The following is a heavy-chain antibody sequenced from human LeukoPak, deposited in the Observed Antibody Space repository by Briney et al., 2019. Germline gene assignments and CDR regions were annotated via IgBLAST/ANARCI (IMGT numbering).Heavy chain of an antibody. J-gene: IGHJ5*02. CDR3: AKDSGAYCGGDCLNWFDP. V-gene: IGHV3-23*01. Sequence: GSLRLSCAASGFTFSSYAMSWVRQPPGKGLEWVSAISGSGGSTYYADSVKGRFTISRDNSKNTLYLQMNSLRAEDTAVYYCAKDSGAYCGGDCLNWFDPWGQGTLVTVSS. CDR2: ISGSGGST. D-gene: IGHD2-21*02. CDR1: GFTFSSYA.